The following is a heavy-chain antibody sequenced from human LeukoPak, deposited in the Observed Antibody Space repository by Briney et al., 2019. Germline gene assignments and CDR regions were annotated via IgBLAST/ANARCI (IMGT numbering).Heavy chain of an antibody. CDR2: ISAYNGNT. CDR3: ARDYPRRFFADHTSDY. Sequence: ASVKVSCKASGYTFTSYGISWVRQAPGQGLEWMGWISAYNGNTNYAQKLQGRVTMTTDTSTGTAYMELRSLRSDDTAVYYCARDYPRRFFADHTSDYWGQGTLVTVSS. D-gene: IGHD3-3*01. V-gene: IGHV1-18*01. J-gene: IGHJ4*02. CDR1: GYTFTSYG.